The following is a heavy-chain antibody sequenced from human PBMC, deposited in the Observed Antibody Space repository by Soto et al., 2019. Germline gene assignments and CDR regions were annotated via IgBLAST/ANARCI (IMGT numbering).Heavy chain of an antibody. J-gene: IGHJ6*02. V-gene: IGHV4-39*01. D-gene: IGHD2-2*02. CDR2: IYYSGST. Sequence: QPQLQESGPGVGKPSETLSLTCSVSGGSISSSSHYWGWIRQPPGKGLEWIGCIYYSGSTYYNLSLKRQVTISVDTSKNQFSLKLSSVTAADTAFYYCSRHVLVPAAIGGMDVWGQGTTVTGSS. CDR1: GGSISSSSHY. CDR3: SRHVLVPAAIGGMDV.